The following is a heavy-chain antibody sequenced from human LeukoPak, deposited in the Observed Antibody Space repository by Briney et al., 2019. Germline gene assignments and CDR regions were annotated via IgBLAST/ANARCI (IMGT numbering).Heavy chain of an antibody. D-gene: IGHD6-19*01. J-gene: IGHJ4*02. Sequence: GSLRLSCAASGFTFSSYWMHWVRQAPGKGLVWVSRINSDGSSTSYADSVKGRFTISRDNAKNTLYLQMNSLRAEDTAVYYCAGDQAVAEAEFDYWGQGTLVTVSS. CDR3: AGDQAVAEAEFDY. V-gene: IGHV3-74*01. CDR2: INSDGSST. CDR1: GFTFSSYW.